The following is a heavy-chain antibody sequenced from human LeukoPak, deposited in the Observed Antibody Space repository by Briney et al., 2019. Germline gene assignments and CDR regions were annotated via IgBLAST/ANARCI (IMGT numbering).Heavy chain of an antibody. Sequence: PGGSLRLSCAASGFAFSGYSMNWIRQAPGKGLEWVAYISYSSYTIHYADSVKGRFTISRDNAKNSLYLQMNSLRAEDTATYYCARDGDDNFDYWGQGTLVTVSS. J-gene: IGHJ4*02. V-gene: IGHV3-48*04. CDR1: GFAFSGYS. D-gene: IGHD5-12*01. CDR3: ARDGDDNFDY. CDR2: ISYSSYTI.